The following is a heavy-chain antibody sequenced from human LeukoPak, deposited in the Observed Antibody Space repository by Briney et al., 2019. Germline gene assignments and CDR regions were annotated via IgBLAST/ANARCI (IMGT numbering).Heavy chain of an antibody. V-gene: IGHV1-46*01. D-gene: IGHD5-18*01. CDR2: INPSGGST. CDR1: GYTFTSYY. Sequence: ASVKVSCKASGYTFTSYYMHWVRQAPGQGLEWMGIINPSGGSTSYAQKFQGRVTMTRDTSTSTVYMELSSLRSEDTAVYYCARDYGPRYGPDELFDYWGQGTLVTVSS. J-gene: IGHJ4*02. CDR3: ARDYGPRYGPDELFDY.